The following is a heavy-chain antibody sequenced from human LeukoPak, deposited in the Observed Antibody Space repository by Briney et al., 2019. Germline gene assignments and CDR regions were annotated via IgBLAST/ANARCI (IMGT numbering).Heavy chain of an antibody. CDR2: IYSGGST. D-gene: IGHD5-12*01. CDR3: AREGYGLYYFDY. Sequence: PGGSLRLSCAASGFTFSKSAMSWVRQAPGKGLEWVSVIYSGGSTYYADSVKGRFTISRDNSKNTLYLQMNSLRAEDTAVYCCAREGYGLYYFDYWGQGTLVTVSS. J-gene: IGHJ4*02. CDR1: GFTFSKSA. V-gene: IGHV3-66*01.